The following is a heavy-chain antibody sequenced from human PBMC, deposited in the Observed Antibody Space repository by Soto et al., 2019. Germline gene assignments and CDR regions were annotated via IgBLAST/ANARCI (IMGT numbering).Heavy chain of an antibody. J-gene: IGHJ4*02. V-gene: IGHV1-8*01. D-gene: IGHD1-1*01. CDR1: GYTFTSYD. Sequence: ASVKVSCKASGYTFTSYDIYWVRQATGQGLEWMGWMNPNTGNSAYAQKFQGRVTVTSDTSINTAHMELSSLRSEDTAVYYCARRAETNGWNGFGADKYYFDFWGQGTLVTVSS. CDR2: MNPNTGNS. CDR3: ARRAETNGWNGFGADKYYFDF.